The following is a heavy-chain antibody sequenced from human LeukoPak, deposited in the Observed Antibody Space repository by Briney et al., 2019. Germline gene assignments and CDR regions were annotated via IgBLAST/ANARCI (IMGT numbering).Heavy chain of an antibody. J-gene: IGHJ4*02. D-gene: IGHD1-26*01. CDR1: GYTFTGYY. CDR2: INPNSGGT. Sequence: ASVKVSCKASGYTFTGYYMHWVRQAPGQGLEWMGWINPNSGGTNYARKFQGRVTMTRDTSISTAYMELSRLRSDDTAVYYCARVLGATLNGNYWGQGTLVTVSS. V-gene: IGHV1-2*02. CDR3: ARVLGATLNGNY.